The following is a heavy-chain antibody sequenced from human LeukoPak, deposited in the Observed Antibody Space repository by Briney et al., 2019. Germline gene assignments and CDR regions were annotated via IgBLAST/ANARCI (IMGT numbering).Heavy chain of an antibody. CDR2: IYWNDDE. CDR3: AHTTTVVLGFDY. V-gene: IGHV2-5*01. J-gene: IGHJ4*02. Sequence: SGPTLVKPTQTLTLTCTFSGFSLSTSGVGVGWIRQPPGKALEWLAFIYWNDDEPYSPSLKSRLTITKGTSKNQVVLTMTNMYPVDTATYFCAHTTTVVLGFDYWGQGTLVTVSS. D-gene: IGHD4-11*01. CDR1: GFSLSTSGVG.